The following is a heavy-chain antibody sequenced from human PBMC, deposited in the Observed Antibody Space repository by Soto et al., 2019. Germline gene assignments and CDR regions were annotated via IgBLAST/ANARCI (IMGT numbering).Heavy chain of an antibody. CDR3: ARSRLGGVPYYYGMDV. V-gene: IGHV4-4*07. CDR1: GGSISSYY. CDR2: IYTSGST. D-gene: IGHD3-10*01. Sequence: QVQLQESGPGLVKPSETLSLTCTVSGGSISSYYWSWIRQPAGKGLEWIGRIYTSGSTNYNPSLKSRVTTSVDTSKNQFSLKLSSVTAADTAVYYCARSRLGGVPYYYGMDVWGQGTTVTVSS. J-gene: IGHJ6*02.